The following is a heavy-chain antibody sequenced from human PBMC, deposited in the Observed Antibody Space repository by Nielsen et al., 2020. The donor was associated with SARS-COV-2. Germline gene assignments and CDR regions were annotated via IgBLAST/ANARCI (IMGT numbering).Heavy chain of an antibody. CDR1: GFTFSSYA. V-gene: IGHV3-23*01. Sequence: GGSLRLSCAASGFTFSSYAMSWVRQAPGKGLEWVSAISGSGGSTYYADSVKGRFTISRDNSKNTLYLQMNSLRAEDTAVYYCALTPAGSSGYYSSLYYYYGMDVWGQGTTVTVSS. J-gene: IGHJ6*02. CDR3: ALTPAGSSGYYSSLYYYYGMDV. CDR2: ISGSGGST. D-gene: IGHD3-22*01.